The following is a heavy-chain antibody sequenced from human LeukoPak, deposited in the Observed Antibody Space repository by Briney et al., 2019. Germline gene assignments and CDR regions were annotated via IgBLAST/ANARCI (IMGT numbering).Heavy chain of an antibody. Sequence: GGSLRLSCAASGFTFSSYGMHWVRQAPGKGLEWVGRIRSKANSYATAYAASVKGRFTISRDDSKNTAYLQMNSLKTEDTAVYYCTRQADLDYWGQGTMVTVSS. V-gene: IGHV3-73*01. CDR2: IRSKANSYAT. CDR3: TRQADLDY. CDR1: GFTFSSYG. J-gene: IGHJ4*02. D-gene: IGHD6-13*01.